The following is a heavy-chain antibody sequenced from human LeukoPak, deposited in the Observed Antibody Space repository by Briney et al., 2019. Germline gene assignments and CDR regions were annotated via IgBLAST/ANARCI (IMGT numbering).Heavy chain of an antibody. D-gene: IGHD5-12*01. Sequence: GESLRLYCAASGFSVIRSFMSWVRQAPGKGLEWVSVIYSDGRTHYADAVKGRFTISRDNSQNTLYLLMNSLRAEDTAVYYCAREVGGYIGERGYFDYWGQGTLVAVSS. CDR1: GFSVIRSF. CDR2: IYSDGRT. V-gene: IGHV3-66*01. CDR3: AREVGGYIGERGYFDY. J-gene: IGHJ4*02.